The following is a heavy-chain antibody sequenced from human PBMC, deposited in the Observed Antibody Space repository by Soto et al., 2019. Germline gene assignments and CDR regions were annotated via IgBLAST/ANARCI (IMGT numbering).Heavy chain of an antibody. J-gene: IGHJ6*02. D-gene: IGHD6-13*01. CDR3: ARAIAAAGSPHYYYYGMDV. V-gene: IGHV4-34*01. CDR1: GGSFSGYY. CDR2: INHSGST. Sequence: SETLSLTCAVYGGSFSGYYWSWIRQPPGKGLEWIGEINHSGSTNYNPSLKSRVTISVDTSKNQFSLKLSSATAADTAVYYCARAIAAAGSPHYYYYGMDVWGQGTTVTVSS.